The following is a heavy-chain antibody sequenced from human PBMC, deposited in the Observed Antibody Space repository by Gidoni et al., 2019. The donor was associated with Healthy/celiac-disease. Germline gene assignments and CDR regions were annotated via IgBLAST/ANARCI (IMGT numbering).Heavy chain of an antibody. J-gene: IGHJ3*02. CDR2: IYHSGST. D-gene: IGHD3-22*01. CDR1: GGSISSSNW. Sequence: QVQLQESGPGLVKPSGTLSPTCAVSGGSISSSNWWSWVRQPPGKGLEWIGEIYHSGSTNYNPSLKSRVTISVDKSKNQFSLKLSSVTAADTAVYYCARDVLPNYYDSSGDAFDIWGQGTMVTVSS. CDR3: ARDVLPNYYDSSGDAFDI. V-gene: IGHV4-4*02.